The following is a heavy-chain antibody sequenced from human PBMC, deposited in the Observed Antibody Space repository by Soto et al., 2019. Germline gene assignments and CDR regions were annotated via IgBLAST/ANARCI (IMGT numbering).Heavy chain of an antibody. D-gene: IGHD3-9*01. V-gene: IGHV3-33*01. J-gene: IGHJ4*02. CDR3: ARGDYDILTGYGIDY. Sequence: QVQLVESGGGVVQPGRSLRLSCAASGFTFSSYGMHWVRQAPGKGLEWVAVIWYDGSNKYYADSVKGRFTISRDNSKNTLYLQMNSLRAEDTAVYYCARGDYDILTGYGIDYWGQGTLVTVSS. CDR2: IWYDGSNK. CDR1: GFTFSSYG.